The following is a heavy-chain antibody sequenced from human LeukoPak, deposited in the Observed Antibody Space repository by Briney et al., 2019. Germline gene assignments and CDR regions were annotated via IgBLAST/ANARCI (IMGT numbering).Heavy chain of an antibody. CDR1: GFTFSSYG. CDR3: ARDAGGPSDY. CDR2: ITSSSTYI. V-gene: IGHV3-21*01. J-gene: IGHJ4*02. Sequence: KPGGSLRLSCVASGFTFSSYGMHWVRQAPGKGPDWVSSITSSSTYIDYADSVKGRFTISRDNAKNSLYLEMNSLRAEDTAVYYCARDAGGPSDYWGQGTLVTVSS. D-gene: IGHD3-10*01.